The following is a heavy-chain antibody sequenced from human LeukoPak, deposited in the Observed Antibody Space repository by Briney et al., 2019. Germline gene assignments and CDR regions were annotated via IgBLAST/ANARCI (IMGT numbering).Heavy chain of an antibody. D-gene: IGHD1-14*01. CDR1: GFTFSSYS. J-gene: IGHJ4*02. CDR3: ARDSPSGYYFDY. V-gene: IGHV3-21*01. Sequence: GGSLRLSCAASGFTFSSYSMNWVRQAPGKGLEWVSSISSSSSYIYYADSVKGRFTISRGNAKNSLYLQMNSPRAEDTAVYYCARDSPSGYYFDYWGQGTLVTVSS. CDR2: ISSSSSYI.